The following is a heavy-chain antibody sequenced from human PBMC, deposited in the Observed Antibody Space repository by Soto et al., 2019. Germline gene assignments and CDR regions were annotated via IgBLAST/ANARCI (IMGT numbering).Heavy chain of an antibody. CDR2: IVWEDDK. CDR3: AHIPVGSGCYDDKH. V-gene: IGHV2-70*12. CDR1: GFSLSPSGRC. Sequence: SGPTLVNPTETLTLPCTFSGFSLSPSGRCVSWIRQPPGKAPEWLAFIVWEDDKLYSSSLKSRLTISRDTSKNQVVLKITNMEPADTDTYYFAHIPVGSGCYDDKHWGQG. D-gene: IGHD2-2*01. J-gene: IGHJ1*01.